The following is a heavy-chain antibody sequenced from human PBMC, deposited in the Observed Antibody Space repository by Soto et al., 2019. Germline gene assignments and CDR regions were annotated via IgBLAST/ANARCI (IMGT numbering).Heavy chain of an antibody. CDR2: SRDKPQGYST. CDR1: GFTLSDHY. V-gene: IGHV3-72*01. D-gene: IGHD3-22*01. Sequence: PGGSLRLSCADSGFTLSDHYIDWVRQAPGKGLEWVGRSRDKPQGYSTAYAASVKGRFTTSRDESKNSAYLQMNSLKTEDTAVYYCVRATYFSDSSGYTRCLDYWGQGTLVTVSS. CDR3: VRATYFSDSSGYTRCLDY. J-gene: IGHJ4*02.